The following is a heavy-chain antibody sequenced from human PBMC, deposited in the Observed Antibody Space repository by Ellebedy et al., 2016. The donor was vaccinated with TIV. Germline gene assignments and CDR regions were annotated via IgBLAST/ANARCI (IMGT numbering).Heavy chain of an antibody. J-gene: IGHJ4*02. CDR1: GYTFTSYG. D-gene: IGHD1-1*01. CDR3: ATRTGE. V-gene: IGHV1-69*13. Sequence: AASVKVSCKASGYTFTSYGISWVRQAPGQGLEWMGGIIPIFGTANYAQKFQGRVTITADESTSTAYMELSSLRSEDTAVYYCATRTGEWGQGTLVTVSS. CDR2: IIPIFGTA.